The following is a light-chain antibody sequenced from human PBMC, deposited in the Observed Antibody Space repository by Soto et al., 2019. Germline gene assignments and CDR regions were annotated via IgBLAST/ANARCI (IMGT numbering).Light chain of an antibody. CDR1: QSISSY. CDR2: AAS. J-gene: IGKJ1*01. CDR3: QQRYSTPWT. V-gene: IGKV1-39*01. Sequence: DIQMTQSPSSLSASVGDRVTITCRASQSISSYLNWYQQKPGKAPKLLIYAASSLQSGVPSRFSGSGSGTDFTLTISSLQPEDFATDYCQQRYSTPWTCGQGTKVEIK.